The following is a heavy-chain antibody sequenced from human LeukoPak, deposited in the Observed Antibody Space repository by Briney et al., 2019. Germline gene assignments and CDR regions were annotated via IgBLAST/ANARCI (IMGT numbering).Heavy chain of an antibody. CDR1: GGSISSSSYY. D-gene: IGHD6-13*01. Sequence: SETLSLTCTVSGGSISSSSYYWGWIRQPPGKGLEWIGSIYYSGSTYYNPSLKSRVTISVDTSKNQFSLKLSSVTAADTAVYYCASVEQQLAPFPFDYWGQGTLVTVSS. CDR2: IYYSGST. J-gene: IGHJ4*02. CDR3: ASVEQQLAPFPFDY. V-gene: IGHV4-39*01.